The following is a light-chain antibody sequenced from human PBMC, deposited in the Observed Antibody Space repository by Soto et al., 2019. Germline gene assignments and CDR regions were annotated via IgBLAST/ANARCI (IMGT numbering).Light chain of an antibody. J-gene: IGLJ1*01. CDR1: SSDVGGYNY. CDR3: SSYTSRRTLPYV. V-gene: IGLV2-14*01. CDR2: DVS. Sequence: QSALTQPASVSGSPGQPITISCTGTSSDVGGYNYVSWYQQHPGKAPKLMIYDVSNRPSGVSNRFSGSKSGNTASLTISGLQAEDEADYYCSSYTSRRTLPYVFGTGTRFTVL.